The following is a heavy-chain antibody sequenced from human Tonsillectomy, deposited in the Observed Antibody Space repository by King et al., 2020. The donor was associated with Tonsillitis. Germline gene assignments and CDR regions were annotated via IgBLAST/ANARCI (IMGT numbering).Heavy chain of an antibody. Sequence: VQLVESGAEVKKPGASVKLSCKTSGYTFTSHYMHWVRQAPGQGLEWMGITNPSGGSSTYAQKFQGRVTLTRDTSTSTFYMELGSLRSEDTAVYYCARGGITIFGVVIDPGFIDLWGRGTLVTVSS. CDR1: GYTFTSHY. V-gene: IGHV1-46*01. CDR3: ARGGITIFGVVIDPGFIDL. CDR2: TNPSGGSS. D-gene: IGHD3-3*01. J-gene: IGHJ2*01.